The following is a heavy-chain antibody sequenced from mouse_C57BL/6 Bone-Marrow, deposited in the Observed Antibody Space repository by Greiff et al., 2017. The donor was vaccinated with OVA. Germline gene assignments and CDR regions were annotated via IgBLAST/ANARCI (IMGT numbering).Heavy chain of an antibody. J-gene: IGHJ2*01. CDR3: ARGYYGLRVDY. D-gene: IGHD1-1*01. CDR2: IYPGDGDT. V-gene: IGHV1-82*01. CDR1: GYAFSSSW. Sequence: VKLQESGPELVKPGASVKISCKASGYAFSSSWMNWVKQRPGKGLEWIGRIYPGDGDTNYNGKFKGKATLTADKSSSTAYMQLSSLTSEDSAVYFCARGYYGLRVDYWGQGTTLTVSS.